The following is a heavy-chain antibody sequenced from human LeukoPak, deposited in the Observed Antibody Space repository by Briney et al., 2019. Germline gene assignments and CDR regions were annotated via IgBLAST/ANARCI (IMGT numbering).Heavy chain of an antibody. CDR3: ARAILTPSGFVWHFDL. J-gene: IGHJ2*01. Sequence: PSETLSLTCTVSDGSISSSSYYWGWIRQPPGKGLEWIGSIYYSGSTYYNPSLKSRVTISVDTSKSQFSLKLSSVTAADTAVYYCARAILTPSGFVWHFDLWGRGTLVTVSS. CDR1: DGSISSSSYY. V-gene: IGHV4-39*07. CDR2: IYYSGST. D-gene: IGHD3-3*01.